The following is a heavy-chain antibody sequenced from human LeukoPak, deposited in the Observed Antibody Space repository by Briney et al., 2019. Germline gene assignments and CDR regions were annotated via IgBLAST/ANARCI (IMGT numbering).Heavy chain of an antibody. J-gene: IGHJ4*02. CDR2: IKQDGSEK. D-gene: IGHD2-8*01. CDR1: GFTFSTYY. CDR3: ARDCWGIKVMDGFDN. V-gene: IGHV3-7*01. Sequence: PGGSLRLSCAASGFTFSTYYMSWVRQGPGKGLEWVANIKQDGSEKKYVDSVKGRFTISRDNAKNSLYLQMNSLRVEDTALYYCARDCWGIKVMDGFDNWGQGTLVTVSS.